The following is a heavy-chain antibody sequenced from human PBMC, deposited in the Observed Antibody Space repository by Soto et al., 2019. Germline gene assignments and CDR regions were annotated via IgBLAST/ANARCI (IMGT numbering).Heavy chain of an antibody. CDR1: GYTFTIYG. J-gene: IGHJ4*02. Sequence: QVQLVQSGAEVKKPGASVKVSCKASGYTFTIYGISWVRQAPGQGLEWMGWISGYNGNTDYAQNLQDRVPLTTDASTSLVYMALRSLRSDDTAVYYCARVDYYDSSGYYGYWGQGTLITVSS. D-gene: IGHD3-22*01. CDR2: ISGYNGNT. CDR3: ARVDYYDSSGYYGY. V-gene: IGHV1-18*04.